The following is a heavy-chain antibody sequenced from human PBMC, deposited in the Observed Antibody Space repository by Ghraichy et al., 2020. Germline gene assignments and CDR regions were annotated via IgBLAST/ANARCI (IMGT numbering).Heavy chain of an antibody. J-gene: IGHJ4*02. CDR2: IYYSGST. Sequence: SQTLSLTCTVSGGSISSYYWSWFRQPPGKGLEWIGYIYYSGSTNYNPSLKSRVTISVDTSKNQFSLKLSSVIAADTAVYYCARGRQQLVHREDYFDYWGEGTLVTVSS. CDR3: ARGRQQLVHREDYFDY. V-gene: IGHV4-59*01. CDR1: GGSISSYY. D-gene: IGHD6-13*01.